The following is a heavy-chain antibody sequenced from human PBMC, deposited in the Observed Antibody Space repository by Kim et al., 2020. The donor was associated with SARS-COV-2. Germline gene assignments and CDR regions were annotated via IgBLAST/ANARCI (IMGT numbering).Heavy chain of an antibody. Sequence: GGSLRLSCSASGFTFSSYAMHWVCQAPGKGLEYVSAISSNGGSTYYADSVKGRFTISRDNSKNTLYLQMSSLRAEDTAVYYCVKGGIYDIAAAGNYYYYGMDVWGQGTTVTVSS. CDR2: ISSNGGST. V-gene: IGHV3-64D*06. D-gene: IGHD6-13*01. J-gene: IGHJ6*02. CDR1: GFTFSSYA. CDR3: VKGGIYDIAAAGNYYYYGMDV.